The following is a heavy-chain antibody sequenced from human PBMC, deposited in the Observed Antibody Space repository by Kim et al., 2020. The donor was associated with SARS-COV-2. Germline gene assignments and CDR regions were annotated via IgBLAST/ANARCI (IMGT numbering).Heavy chain of an antibody. CDR1: GFTFSSHW. J-gene: IGHJ4*02. V-gene: IGHV3-74*01. D-gene: IGHD6-19*01. CDR3: VRRQFTSGWYYFDY. CDR2: INSDGTTT. Sequence: GGSLRLSCAASGFTFSSHWIHWVRQAPGKGLVCVSRINSDGTTTSYGDSVKGRFTISRDNAKNTLYLQMNSLRAEDTAVYYCVRRQFTSGWYYFDYWGQG.